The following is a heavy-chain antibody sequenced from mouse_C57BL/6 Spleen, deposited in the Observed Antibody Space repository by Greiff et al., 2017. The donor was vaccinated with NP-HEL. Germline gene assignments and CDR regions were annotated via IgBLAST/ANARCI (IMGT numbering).Heavy chain of an antibody. CDR3: ARWGQYGY. V-gene: IGHV1-52*01. D-gene: IGHD1-1*01. J-gene: IGHJ2*01. CDR1: GYTFTSYW. Sequence: QVQLQQPGAELVRPGSSVKLSCKASGYTFTSYWMHWVKQRPIQGLEWIGNIDPSDSETHYNQKFKDKATLTVDKSTSTVYMQLSSLTSEDSAVDYCARWGQYGYWGKGTTLTVSS. CDR2: IDPSDSET.